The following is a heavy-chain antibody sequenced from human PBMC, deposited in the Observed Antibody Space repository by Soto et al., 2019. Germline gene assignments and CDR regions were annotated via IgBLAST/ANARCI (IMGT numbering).Heavy chain of an antibody. CDR2: IIPISETT. J-gene: IGHJ6*02. CDR3: ARSQGSSTSLEIYYYYYYGMDV. CDR1: GGTFSSYA. V-gene: IGHV1-69*01. Sequence: QVQLVQSGAEVEKPGSSVKVSCKASGGTFSSYAISWVRQAPGQGLEWMGGIIPISETTNYAQKIQGRVTITADESKSTAYMELSSLRSEDTAVYYCARSQGSSTSLEIYYYYYYGMDVWGQGTTVTVSS. D-gene: IGHD2-2*01.